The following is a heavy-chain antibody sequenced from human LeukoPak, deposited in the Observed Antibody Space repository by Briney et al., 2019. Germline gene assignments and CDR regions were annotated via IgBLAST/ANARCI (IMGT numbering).Heavy chain of an antibody. Sequence: RASVKVSCKASGYTFTGYYMHWVRQAPGQGLEWMGWINPNSGGTNYAQKFQGRVTMTRDTSISTASMELSRLRSNDTAVYYCARDSGAIAVAGSGLSWLDPWGQGTLVTVSS. J-gene: IGHJ5*02. V-gene: IGHV1-2*02. CDR2: INPNSGGT. D-gene: IGHD6-19*01. CDR3: ARDSGAIAVAGSGLSWLDP. CDR1: GYTFTGYY.